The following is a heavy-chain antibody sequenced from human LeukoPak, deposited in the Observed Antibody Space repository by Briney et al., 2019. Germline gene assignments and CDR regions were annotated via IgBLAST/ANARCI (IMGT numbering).Heavy chain of an antibody. CDR3: ARAVGWDIVATQDAFDI. J-gene: IGHJ3*02. D-gene: IGHD5-12*01. CDR1: GGSISSYY. V-gene: IGHV4-4*07. Sequence: SETLSLTCTVSGGSISSYYWSWIRQPAGKGLEWIGRTYTSGSTNYNPSLKSRVTMSVDTSKNQFSLKLSSVTAADTAVYYCARAVGWDIVATQDAFDIWGQGTMVTVSS. CDR2: TYTSGST.